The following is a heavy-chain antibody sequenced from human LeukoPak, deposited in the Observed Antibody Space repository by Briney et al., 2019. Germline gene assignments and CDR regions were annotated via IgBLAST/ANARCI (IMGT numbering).Heavy chain of an antibody. J-gene: IGHJ4*02. Sequence: KPSETLSLTCTVSGGSISCYYWSWIRQPPGKGLEWIGNIYYSGSTYYNPSLKSRVTISVDTSKNQFSLKLSSVTAADTAVYYCARVPTTYSTNGVCYYFDYWGQGTLVTVSS. V-gene: IGHV4-59*08. CDR1: GGSISCYY. D-gene: IGHD2-8*01. CDR3: ARVPTTYSTNGVCYYFDY. CDR2: IYYSGST.